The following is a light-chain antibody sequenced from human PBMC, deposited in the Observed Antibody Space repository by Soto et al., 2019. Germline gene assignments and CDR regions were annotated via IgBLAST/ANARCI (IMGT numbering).Light chain of an antibody. J-gene: IGKJ5*01. CDR3: QQYNNWPPIT. CDR2: GAS. Sequence: EIVMTQCPATLSVSPGERAVVSCRASQSVSSNLAWYQQKPGQAPRLLIYGASTRATGIPARFSGSGSGTEFTLTISSLQSEDFAIYYCQQYNNWPPITFGQGTRLEIK. CDR1: QSVSSN. V-gene: IGKV3-15*01.